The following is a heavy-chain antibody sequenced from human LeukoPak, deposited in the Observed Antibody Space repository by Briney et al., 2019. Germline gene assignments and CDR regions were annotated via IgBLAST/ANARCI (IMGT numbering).Heavy chain of an antibody. CDR1: GYTFTGCY. CDR2: INPNSGGT. V-gene: IGHV1-2*02. J-gene: IGHJ4*02. D-gene: IGHD3-3*01. Sequence: ASVKVSCKASGYTFTGCYMHWVRQAPGQGLEWMGWINPNSGGTNYAQKFQGRVTMTRDTSISTAYMELSRLRSDDTAVYYCARACVLYYDFWSGYVWTKTGWCFDYWGQGTLVTVSS. CDR3: ARACVLYYDFWSGYVWTKTGWCFDY.